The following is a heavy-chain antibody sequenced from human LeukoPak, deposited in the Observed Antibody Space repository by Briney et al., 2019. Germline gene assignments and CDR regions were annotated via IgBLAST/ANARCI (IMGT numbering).Heavy chain of an antibody. Sequence: ASVKVSCKASGGTFSSYVISWVRQAPGQGLEWMGWISAYNGDTNYAQMLQGRVTLTTDASTNTAYMELRSLRSDDTAVYYCARDLPDLTYSYDSSGLDYWGQGTLVTV. V-gene: IGHV1-18*01. CDR2: ISAYNGDT. CDR1: GGTFSSYV. D-gene: IGHD3-22*01. J-gene: IGHJ4*02. CDR3: ARDLPDLTYSYDSSGLDY.